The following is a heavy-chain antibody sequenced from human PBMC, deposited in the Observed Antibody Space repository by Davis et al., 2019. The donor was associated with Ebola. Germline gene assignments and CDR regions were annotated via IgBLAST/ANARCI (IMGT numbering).Heavy chain of an antibody. CDR2: ISSSSSYI. D-gene: IGHD5-12*01. CDR1: GFTFSSYS. CDR3: ARVGGGYDPLEDDY. J-gene: IGHJ4*02. Sequence: PGGSLRLSCAASGFTFSSYSMNWVRQAPGKGLEWVSSISSSSSYIYYADSVKGRFTISRDNAKNSLYLQMNSLRAEDTAVYYCARVGGGYDPLEDDYWGQGTLVTVSS. V-gene: IGHV3-21*01.